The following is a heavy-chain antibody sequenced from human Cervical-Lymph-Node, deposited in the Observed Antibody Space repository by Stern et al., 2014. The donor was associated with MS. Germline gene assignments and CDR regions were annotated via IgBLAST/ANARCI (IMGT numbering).Heavy chain of an antibody. V-gene: IGHV4-39*01. CDR3: ARHSNLPSSYRMDV. CDR1: GGSISSSSYY. Sequence: VQLVESGPGLVKPSETLSLTCTVSGGSISSSSYYWGWIRQPPGKGLEWIGNISYSRGPYYHPSLQSRVTISVDASRNQFSLKLSSVTAADTAVYYCARHSNLPSSYRMDVWGQGTTVNVSS. D-gene: IGHD5-18*01. J-gene: IGHJ6*01. CDR2: ISYSRGP.